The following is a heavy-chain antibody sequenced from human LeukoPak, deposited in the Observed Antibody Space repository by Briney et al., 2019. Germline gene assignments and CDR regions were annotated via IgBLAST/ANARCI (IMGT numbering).Heavy chain of an antibody. CDR2: IKSKIDGGTT. Sequence: GGSLRLSCAASGFTFSNAWMSWVRQAPGKGLEWVGRIKSKIDGGTTDYAAHVKGRFTISRDDSKNTLYLQMNSLKTEDTAVYYCTTAYYDFWSGYYSFWGQGTLVTVSS. J-gene: IGHJ4*02. CDR1: GFTFSNAW. CDR3: TTAYYDFWSGYYSF. D-gene: IGHD3-3*01. V-gene: IGHV3-15*01.